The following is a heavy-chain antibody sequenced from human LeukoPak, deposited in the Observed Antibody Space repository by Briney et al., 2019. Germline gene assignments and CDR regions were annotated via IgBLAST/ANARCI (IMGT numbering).Heavy chain of an antibody. Sequence: SETLSLTCTVSGGSISSYYWSWIRQPPGKGLEWIGYIYYSGSTNYNPSLKSRVTVSVDTSKNQFSLKLSSVTAADTAVYYCARHAIAAAGTFDYWGQGTLVTVSS. CDR3: ARHAIAAAGTFDY. CDR2: IYYSGST. J-gene: IGHJ4*02. D-gene: IGHD6-13*01. CDR1: GGSISSYY. V-gene: IGHV4-59*08.